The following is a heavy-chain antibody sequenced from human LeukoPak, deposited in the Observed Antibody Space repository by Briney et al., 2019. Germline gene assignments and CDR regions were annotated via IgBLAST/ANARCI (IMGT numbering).Heavy chain of an antibody. CDR3: ASEAVAVIGSLGDYYYYYGMDV. V-gene: IGHV1-3*01. Sequence: ASVKVSCTASGYTFTSYAMHWVRQAPGQRLEWMGWINAGNGNTKYSQKFQGRVTITRDTSASTAYMELSSLRSEDTAVYYCASEAVAVIGSLGDYYYYYGMDVWGQGTTVTVSS. J-gene: IGHJ6*02. CDR1: GYTFTSYA. CDR2: INAGNGNT. D-gene: IGHD6-19*01.